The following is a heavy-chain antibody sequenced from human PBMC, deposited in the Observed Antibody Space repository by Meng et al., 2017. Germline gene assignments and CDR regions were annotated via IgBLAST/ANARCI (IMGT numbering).Heavy chain of an antibody. CDR2: INHSGST. CDR3: ARTEDNWFDP. V-gene: IGHV4-34*01. J-gene: IGHJ5*02. Sequence: QVQLQQWGAGLLKPSETLSLTCAVYGGSFSGYYWSWIRQPPGKGLEWIGEINHSGSTNYNPSLKSRVTISVGTSKNQFSLKLSSVTAADTAVYYCARTEDNWFDPWGQGTLVTVSS. D-gene: IGHD1-14*01. CDR1: GGSFSGYY.